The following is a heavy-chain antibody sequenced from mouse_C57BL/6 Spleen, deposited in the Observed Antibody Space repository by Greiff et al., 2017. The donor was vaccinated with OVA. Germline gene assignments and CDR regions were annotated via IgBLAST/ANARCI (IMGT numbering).Heavy chain of an antibody. Sequence: QVHVKQSGPGLVQPSQSLSITCTVSGFSLTSYGVHWVRQSPGKGLEWLGVIWRGGSTDYNAAFMSRLSITKDNSKSQVFFKMNSLQADDTAIYYCAKPLTGGGAMDYWGQGTSVTVSS. CDR1: GFSLTSYG. D-gene: IGHD4-1*01. CDR3: AKPLTGGGAMDY. CDR2: IWRGGST. V-gene: IGHV2-5*01. J-gene: IGHJ4*01.